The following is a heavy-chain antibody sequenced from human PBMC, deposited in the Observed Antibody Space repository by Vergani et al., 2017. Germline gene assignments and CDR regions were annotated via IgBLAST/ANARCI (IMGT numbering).Heavy chain of an antibody. Sequence: QVQLVQSGAEVKKPGASVKVSCKVSGYTLTELSMHWVRQAPGKGLEWMGGFDPEDGETIYAQKFQGRVTITADKSTSTAYMELSSLRSEDTAVYYCARDSGYCSSTSCYRWFDPWGQGTLVTVSS. CDR1: GYTLTELS. CDR2: FDPEDGET. CDR3: ARDSGYCSSTSCYRWFDP. V-gene: IGHV1-24*01. J-gene: IGHJ5*02. D-gene: IGHD2-2*03.